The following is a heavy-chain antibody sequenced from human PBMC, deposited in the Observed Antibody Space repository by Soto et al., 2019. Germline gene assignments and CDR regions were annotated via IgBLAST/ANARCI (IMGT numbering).Heavy chain of an antibody. J-gene: IGHJ5*02. V-gene: IGHV2-5*02. D-gene: IGHD6-13*01. Sequence: QITLKESGPTLVKPTQTLTLTCTFSGFSLSTSGVGVGWIRQPPGKALEWLALIYWDDDKRYSPSLKSRLTTTKDTSTHPVHLTMPNMDPVDTATYYCAHTGSRWHVPDWFDHWGQGTLVTVSS. CDR3: AHTGSRWHVPDWFDH. CDR2: IYWDDDK. CDR1: GFSLSTSGVG.